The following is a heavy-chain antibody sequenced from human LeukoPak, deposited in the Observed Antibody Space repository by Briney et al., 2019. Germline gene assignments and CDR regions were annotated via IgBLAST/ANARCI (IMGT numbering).Heavy chain of an antibody. D-gene: IGHD3-16*01. CDR3: ARGLWGGGYYMDV. CDR2: IYYSGST. J-gene: IGHJ6*03. Sequence: SETLSLTCTVSGGSISSYYWSWIRQPPGKGLEWIGYIYYSGSTNYNPSLKSRVTISVDTSKNQFSLKLSSVTAADTAVYYCARGLWGGGYYMDVWGKGTTVTVSS. CDR1: GGSISSYY. V-gene: IGHV4-59*01.